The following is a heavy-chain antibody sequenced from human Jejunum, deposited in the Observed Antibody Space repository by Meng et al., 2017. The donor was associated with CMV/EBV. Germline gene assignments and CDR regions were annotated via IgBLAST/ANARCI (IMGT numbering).Heavy chain of an antibody. CDR3: ATSTAKTSNFGRVWNT. CDR2: IIPVLDIA. Sequence: TLNTYTSNWVRQAPGQGLEWMGRIIPVLDIANYARGFQGRLTIIADRSSSTAYMELTSLRSDDTTVYYCATSTAKTSNFGRVWNTWGQGTEVTVSS. J-gene: IGHJ5*02. CDR1: TLNTYT. V-gene: IGHV1-69*02. D-gene: IGHD2-21*02.